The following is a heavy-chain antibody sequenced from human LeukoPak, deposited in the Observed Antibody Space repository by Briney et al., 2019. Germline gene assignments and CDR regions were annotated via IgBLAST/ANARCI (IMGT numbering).Heavy chain of an antibody. D-gene: IGHD3-16*02. CDR2: IGVRGDDT. Sequence: GESLRLSCAASGFTFSSYVMSWVRQAPGKGLEWVSGIGVRGDDTYYADSVKGRFTISRDNSDNTLYLQMNSPRAEDTAVYYCAKESLQDYVWRSYRYTGGNSFDHWGQGTLVTVSS. CDR3: AKESLQDYVWRSYRYTGGNSFDH. J-gene: IGHJ4*02. V-gene: IGHV3-23*01. CDR1: GFTFSSYV.